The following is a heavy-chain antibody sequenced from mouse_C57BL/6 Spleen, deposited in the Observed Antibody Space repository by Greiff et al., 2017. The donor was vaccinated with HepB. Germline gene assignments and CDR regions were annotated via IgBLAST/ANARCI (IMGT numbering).Heavy chain of an antibody. V-gene: IGHV5-12*01. Sequence: EVQVVESGGGLVQPGGSLKLSCAASGFTFSDYYMYWVRQTPEKRLEWVAYISNGGGSTYYPDTVKGRFTISRDNAKNTLYLQMSRLKSEDTAMYYCARDAPRGYAMDYWGQGTSVTVSS. CDR1: GFTFSDYY. J-gene: IGHJ4*01. CDR3: ARDAPRGYAMDY. CDR2: ISNGGGST.